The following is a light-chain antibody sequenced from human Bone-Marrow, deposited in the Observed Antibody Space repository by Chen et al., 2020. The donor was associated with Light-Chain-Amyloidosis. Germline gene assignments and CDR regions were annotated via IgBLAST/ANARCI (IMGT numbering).Light chain of an antibody. CDR1: SNNVGNQG. Sequence: QAGLTQPPSVSKDLRQTAKLTCTGNSNNVGNQGAAWLQQHQGHPPKLLSYRNNNRPSGISERFSASRSGNTASLTITGLQPEDEADYYCSAWDSSLSERVFGGGTKLTVL. J-gene: IGLJ2*01. CDR2: RNN. CDR3: SAWDSSLSERV. V-gene: IGLV10-54*04.